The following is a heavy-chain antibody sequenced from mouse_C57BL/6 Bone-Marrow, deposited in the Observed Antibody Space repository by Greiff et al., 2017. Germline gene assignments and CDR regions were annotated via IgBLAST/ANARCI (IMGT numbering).Heavy chain of an antibody. J-gene: IGHJ2*01. CDR2: IDPSDSYT. Sequence: QVQLQQPGAELVMPGASVKLSCKASGYTFTSYWMHWVKQRPGQGLEWIGEIDPSDSYTNYNQKFKGKSTLTVDKSSSTAYMQLSSLTSEDSAVYYCARRTYYYGSSPYYFDYWGQGTTHTVSS. V-gene: IGHV1-69*01. CDR1: GYTFTSYW. D-gene: IGHD1-1*01. CDR3: ARRTYYYGSSPYYFDY.